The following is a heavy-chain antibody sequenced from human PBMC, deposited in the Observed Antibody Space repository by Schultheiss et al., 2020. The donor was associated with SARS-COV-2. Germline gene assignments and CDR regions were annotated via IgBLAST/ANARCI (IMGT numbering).Heavy chain of an antibody. V-gene: IGHV4-30-4*01. CDR3: ARDVWDPTIYYGMDV. Sequence: SETLSLTCTVSGGSISSGDYYWSWIRHPPGKGLEWIGYIYYSGSTYYNPSLKSRVTISVDTSKNQFSLKLSSVTAADTAVYYCARDVWDPTIYYGMDVWGQGTTVTVSS. CDR2: IYYSGST. CDR1: GGSISSGDYY. D-gene: IGHD1-26*01. J-gene: IGHJ6*02.